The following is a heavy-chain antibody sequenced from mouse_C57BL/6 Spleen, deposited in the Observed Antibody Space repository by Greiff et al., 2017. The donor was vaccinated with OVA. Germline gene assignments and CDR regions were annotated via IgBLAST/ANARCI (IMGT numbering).Heavy chain of an antibody. CDR3: ARDDYDWGYYFDY. Sequence: QVQLKQPGTELVKPGATVKLSCKASGYTFTSYWMHWVKQRPGQGLEWIGNINPSNGGTNYNEKFKSKATLTVDKSSSTAYMQLSSLTSEDSAVYYCARDDYDWGYYFDYWGQGTTLTVSS. CDR2: INPSNGGT. D-gene: IGHD2-4*01. CDR1: GYTFTSYW. V-gene: IGHV1-53*01. J-gene: IGHJ2*01.